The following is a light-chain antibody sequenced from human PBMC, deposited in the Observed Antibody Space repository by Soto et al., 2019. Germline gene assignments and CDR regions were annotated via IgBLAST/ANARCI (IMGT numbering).Light chain of an antibody. V-gene: IGLV2-8*01. Sequence: QSALTQPPSASGSPGQSVTISCTGTSSDIGVYDFVSWYQQHPGKAPKVIIYQVNKRPSGVPDRFSGSKSGNTASLTVSGLPPEDEADYFCSSFAGSYSPYVFATGTKVTVL. CDR1: SSDIGVYDF. CDR2: QVN. J-gene: IGLJ1*01. CDR3: SSFAGSYSPYV.